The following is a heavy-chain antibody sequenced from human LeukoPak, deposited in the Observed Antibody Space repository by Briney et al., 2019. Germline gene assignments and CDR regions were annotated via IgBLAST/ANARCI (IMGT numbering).Heavy chain of an antibody. Sequence: PGGSLRLSCAASGFTFNNAWMSWVRQAPGKGLEGVGRIKRKGDDGTIDYAAPVKGRFTISRDDSKNTLYLQMNSLKSEDTAVYYCTAGTGRSDFDYWGQGTLVTVSS. V-gene: IGHV3-15*01. CDR3: TAGTGRSDFDY. CDR1: GFTFNNAW. J-gene: IGHJ4*02. D-gene: IGHD3/OR15-3a*01. CDR2: IKRKGDDGTI.